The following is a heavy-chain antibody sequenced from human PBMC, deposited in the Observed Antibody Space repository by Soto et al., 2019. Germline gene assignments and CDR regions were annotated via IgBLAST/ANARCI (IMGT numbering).Heavy chain of an antibody. CDR3: ARARNRGVTEFVDLDY. Sequence: SVKVSCKDSGGNFSSYAISWVRQAPGQGLEWMGGIIPIFGTANYAQKFQGRVTITADKSTSTAYMELSSLRSEDTAVYYCARARNRGVTEFVDLDYWGQGTLVTVSS. CDR2: IIPIFGTA. D-gene: IGHD3-10*01. CDR1: GGNFSSYA. J-gene: IGHJ4*02. V-gene: IGHV1-69*06.